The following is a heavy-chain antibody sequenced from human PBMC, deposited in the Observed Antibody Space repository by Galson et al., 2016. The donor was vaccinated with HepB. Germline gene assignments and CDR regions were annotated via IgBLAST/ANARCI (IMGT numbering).Heavy chain of an antibody. D-gene: IGHD6-6*01. CDR1: GFTFSDYY. J-gene: IGHJ5*01. V-gene: IGHV3-11*01. Sequence: SLRLSCAAFGFTFSDYYMSWIRQAPGKGLEWVSCIGSSGSSIYYADSVKGRFTISRDNAKNSLYLQMNSLRAEDTAVYFCARGDFIAARAFDPWGQGTLVTVSS. CDR3: ARGDFIAARAFDP. CDR2: IGSSGSSI.